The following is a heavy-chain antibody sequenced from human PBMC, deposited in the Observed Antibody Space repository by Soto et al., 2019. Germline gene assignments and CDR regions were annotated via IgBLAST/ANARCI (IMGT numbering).Heavy chain of an antibody. V-gene: IGHV1-2*04. CDR1: GYTFTGYY. Sequence: ASVKVSCKASGYTFTGYYMHWVRQAPGQGLEWMGWINPNSGGTNYAQKFQAWVTMTRDTSISTAYMELSRLRSDDTAVYYCARASVPAAPYYYYYYGMDVWGQGTTVTVSS. CDR2: INPNSGGT. J-gene: IGHJ6*02. CDR3: ARASVPAAPYYYYYYGMDV. D-gene: IGHD2-2*01.